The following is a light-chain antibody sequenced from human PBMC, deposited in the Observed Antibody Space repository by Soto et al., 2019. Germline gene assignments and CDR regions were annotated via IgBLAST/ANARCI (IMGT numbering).Light chain of an antibody. CDR1: QGIIDY. J-gene: IGKJ1*01. CDR3: QKYDTAPQT. Sequence: DIQMTQSPSSLSASVGDTVTITCRASQGIIDYLAWYQQRPGKVPKLLIYAASTLQTGVPSRFSGSGAGTDFTLTISSPQPEDVATYYCQKYDTAPQTFGQGTRVEIK. V-gene: IGKV1-27*01. CDR2: AAS.